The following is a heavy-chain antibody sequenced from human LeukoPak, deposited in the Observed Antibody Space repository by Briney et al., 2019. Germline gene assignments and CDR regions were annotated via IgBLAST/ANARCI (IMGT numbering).Heavy chain of an antibody. V-gene: IGHV3-73*01. CDR2: IRSKVNSYAT. J-gene: IGHJ4*02. Sequence: GGSLRLSCAAYALTFSGSAMQWVRHASGKGREWVGRIRSKVNSYATAYAASVKGRFTISRDYSKNTAYLQMNSLKAEDTAVYHCTRLNSYSSGYSYWGQGTLVTVSS. D-gene: IGHD3-22*01. CDR1: ALTFSGSA. CDR3: TRLNSYSSGYSY.